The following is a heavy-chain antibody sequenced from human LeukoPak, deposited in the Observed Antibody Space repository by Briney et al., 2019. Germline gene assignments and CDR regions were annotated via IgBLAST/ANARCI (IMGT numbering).Heavy chain of an antibody. D-gene: IGHD1-1*01. V-gene: IGHV4-30-4*08. J-gene: IGHJ4*02. CDR3: AREDGYNSPFDY. Sequence: PSETLSLTCAVYGGSFSGYYWSWIRQPPGKGLEWIGYIYYSGSTYYNPSLKSRVTISVDTSKNQFSLKLSSVTAADTAVYYCAREDGYNSPFDYWGQGTLVTVSS. CDR2: IYYSGST. CDR1: GGSFSGYY.